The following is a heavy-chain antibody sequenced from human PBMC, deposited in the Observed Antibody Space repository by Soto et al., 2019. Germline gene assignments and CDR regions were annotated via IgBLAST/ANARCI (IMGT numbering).Heavy chain of an antibody. V-gene: IGHV3-74*01. CDR3: ARGGTVTTRWGLFDY. CDR2: ISTDGSST. J-gene: IGHJ4*02. D-gene: IGHD4-17*01. CDR1: GFTFSSFW. Sequence: EVQLVESGGGLVQPGGSLRLSCAASGFTFSSFWMHWVRQTPGKGPVWVSRISTDGSSTGYADSVKGRFTISRDSAKNTLYLQMDSLRAEDTAIDYWARGGTVTTRWGLFDYLGQGTLVTVSS.